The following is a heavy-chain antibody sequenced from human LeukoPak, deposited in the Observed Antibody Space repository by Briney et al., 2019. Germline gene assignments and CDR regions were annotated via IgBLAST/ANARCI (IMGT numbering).Heavy chain of an antibody. Sequence: GASVKVSCMASGGTFSSYAISWVRQAPGQGLEWMGRIIPIFGTANYAQKFQGRVTITTDESTSTAYMELSSLRSDDTAVYYCARDYGDYYYMDVWGKGTTVTVSS. CDR1: GGTFSSYA. V-gene: IGHV1-69*05. CDR2: IIPIFGTA. CDR3: ARDYGDYYYMDV. D-gene: IGHD4-17*01. J-gene: IGHJ6*03.